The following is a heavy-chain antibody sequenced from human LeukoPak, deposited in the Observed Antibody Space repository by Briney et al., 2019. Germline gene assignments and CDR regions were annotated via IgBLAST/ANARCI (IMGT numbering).Heavy chain of an antibody. CDR3: ARSYSYAFDY. V-gene: IGHV1-8*01. D-gene: IGHD5-18*01. Sequence: ASVKVSCKASGYTFTSHDINWVRQATGQGLEWMGWMNPNSGNTGHAQKFQGRVTMTRNTSISTVYMELSSLRSEDTAVYYCARSYSYAFDYWGQGTLVTVSS. J-gene: IGHJ4*02. CDR2: MNPNSGNT. CDR1: GYTFTSHD.